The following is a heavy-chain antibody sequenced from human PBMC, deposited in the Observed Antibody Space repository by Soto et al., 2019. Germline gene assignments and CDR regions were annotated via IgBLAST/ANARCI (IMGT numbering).Heavy chain of an antibody. Sequence: PGGSLRLSCAASGFTFSSYAMSWVRQAPGKGLEWVSAISGSGGSTYYADSVKGRFTISRDNSKNTLYLQMNSLRAEDTAVYYCAKLAQVVVITKVIYDYWGQGTLVTVSS. CDR2: ISGSGGST. CDR3: AKLAQVVVITKVIYDY. V-gene: IGHV3-23*01. D-gene: IGHD3-22*01. CDR1: GFTFSSYA. J-gene: IGHJ4*02.